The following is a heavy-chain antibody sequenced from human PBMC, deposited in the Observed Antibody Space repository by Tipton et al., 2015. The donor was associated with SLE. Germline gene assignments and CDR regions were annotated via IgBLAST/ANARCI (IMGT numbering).Heavy chain of an antibody. D-gene: IGHD3-22*01. Sequence: TLSLTCAVSGYSISSGYYWGWIRQPPGKGLEWIGSIYHSGSTYYNPSLKSRVTISVDTSKNQFSLKLSSVTAADTAVYYCAREGTYYYDSSGSGWFDPWGQGTLVTVSS. CDR1: GYSISSGYY. J-gene: IGHJ5*02. CDR2: IYHSGST. V-gene: IGHV4-38-2*02. CDR3: AREGTYYYDSSGSGWFDP.